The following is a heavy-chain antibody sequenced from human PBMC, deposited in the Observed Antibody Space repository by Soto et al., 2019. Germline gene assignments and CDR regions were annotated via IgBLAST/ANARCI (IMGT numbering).Heavy chain of an antibody. CDR1: GGTFSSYT. D-gene: IGHD2-8*01. V-gene: IGHV1-69*02. Sequence: SVKVSCKASGGTFSSYTISWVRQAPGQGLEWMGRIIPILGIANYAQKFQGRVTITADKSTSTAYMELSSLRSEDTAVYYCARGYCTNGVCYSFDPWGQGTLVTSPQ. J-gene: IGHJ5*02. CDR2: IIPILGIA. CDR3: ARGYCTNGVCYSFDP.